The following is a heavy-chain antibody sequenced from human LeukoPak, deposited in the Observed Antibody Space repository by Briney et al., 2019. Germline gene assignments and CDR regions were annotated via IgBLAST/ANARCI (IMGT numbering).Heavy chain of an antibody. CDR1: GFPFSGYT. J-gene: IGHJ4*02. D-gene: IGHD2-2*03. Sequence: GGSLRLSCAASGFPFSGYTMGWVRQAPGKGLEWVSSISESGGATYYADSVKGRFIISRDNSMNTLYLQMNSLSVEDTAVYYCVKDGWDYWGQGTLVTVSS. CDR2: ISESGGAT. CDR3: VKDGWDY. V-gene: IGHV3-23*01.